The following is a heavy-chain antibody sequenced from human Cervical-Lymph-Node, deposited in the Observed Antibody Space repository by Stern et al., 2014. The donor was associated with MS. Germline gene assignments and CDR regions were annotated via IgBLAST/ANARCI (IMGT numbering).Heavy chain of an antibody. D-gene: IGHD5-18*01. Sequence: EMQLVESGGGLVQPGGSLRLSCAASGFTFSSYVMSWVRQAPGKGLEWVSAISGSGGSTYYADSVKGRFTISRDNSKNTLYLQMNSLRAEDTAVYYCAKDVGRFVDTAMEFDYWGQGTLVTVSS. CDR1: GFTFSSYV. CDR2: ISGSGGST. V-gene: IGHV3-23*04. J-gene: IGHJ4*02. CDR3: AKDVGRFVDTAMEFDY.